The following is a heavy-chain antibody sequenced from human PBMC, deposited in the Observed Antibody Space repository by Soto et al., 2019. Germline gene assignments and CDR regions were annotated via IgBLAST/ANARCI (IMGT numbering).Heavy chain of an antibody. CDR2: IIPIFGTA. CDR1: GGTFSSYA. CDR3: ARGNVDTAMVLYYYYGMDV. J-gene: IGHJ6*02. Sequence: QVQLVQSGAEVKKPGSSVKVSCKASGGTFSSYAISWVRQAPGQGLEWMGGIIPIFGTANYAQKFQGRVTITADESTSTAYMELSSLRSEDTAVYYCARGNVDTAMVLYYYYGMDVWGHGTTVTVSS. V-gene: IGHV1-69*01. D-gene: IGHD5-18*01.